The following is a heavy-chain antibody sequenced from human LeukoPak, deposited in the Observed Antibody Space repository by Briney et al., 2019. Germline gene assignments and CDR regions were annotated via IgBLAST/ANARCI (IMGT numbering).Heavy chain of an antibody. D-gene: IGHD5-18*01. Sequence: SVNVSCKASGGTFSSYAISWVRQAPGQGLEGMGGIIPIFGTANYAQKFQGRVTITTDESTSTAYMELSSLRSEDTAVYYCAREGSRGDTAMGLDYWGQGTLVTVSS. CDR2: IIPIFGTA. CDR1: GGTFSSYA. V-gene: IGHV1-69*05. J-gene: IGHJ4*02. CDR3: AREGSRGDTAMGLDY.